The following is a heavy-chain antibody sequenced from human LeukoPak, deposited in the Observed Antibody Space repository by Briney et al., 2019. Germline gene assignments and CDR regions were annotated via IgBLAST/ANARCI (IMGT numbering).Heavy chain of an antibody. Sequence: GGSLRLSCAASGFTFSHYGMHWVRQAPGKGLEWVAFIWYDGSDKYYADSVKGRFTISRDNSKNTLYLQMNSLRAEDTAVYYCARVGGYYYYYGMDVWGQGTTVTVSS. CDR3: ARVGGYYYYYGMDV. CDR2: IWYDGSDK. V-gene: IGHV3-33*01. D-gene: IGHD3-16*01. CDR1: GFTFSHYG. J-gene: IGHJ6*02.